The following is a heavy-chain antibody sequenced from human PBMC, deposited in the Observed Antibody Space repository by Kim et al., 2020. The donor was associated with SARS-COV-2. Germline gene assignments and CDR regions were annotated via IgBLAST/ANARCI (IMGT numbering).Heavy chain of an antibody. CDR2: IIPIFGTA. CDR3: ARGRRFGAGDAFDI. Sequence: SVKVSCKASGGTFSSYAISWVRQAPGQGFEWMGGIIPIFGTANYAQKFQGRVTITADESTSTAYMELSSLRSEDTAVYYCARGRRFGAGDAFDIWGQGTMVTVSS. J-gene: IGHJ3*02. D-gene: IGHD3-10*01. V-gene: IGHV1-69*13. CDR1: GGTFSSYA.